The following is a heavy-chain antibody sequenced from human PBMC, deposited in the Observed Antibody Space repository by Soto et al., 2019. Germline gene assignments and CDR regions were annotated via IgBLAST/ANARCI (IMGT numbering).Heavy chain of an antibody. D-gene: IGHD3-10*01. CDR2: IYYSGST. J-gene: IGHJ3*02. CDR3: ATRYGRGAFDI. V-gene: IGHV4-59*08. CDR1: GGSISSYY. Sequence: QVQLQESGPGLVKPSETLSLTCTVSGGSISSYYWSWIRQPPGKGLEWIGYIYYSGSTNYNPSLKSRVTISVDTSKNQFSLRLSSVTAADTAVYYCATRYGRGAFDIWGQGTMVTVSS.